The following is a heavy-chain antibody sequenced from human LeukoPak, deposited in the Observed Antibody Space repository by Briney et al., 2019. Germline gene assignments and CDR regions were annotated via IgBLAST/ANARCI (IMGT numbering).Heavy chain of an antibody. J-gene: IGHJ4*02. CDR2: IIPIFGTA. CDR1: GGTFSSYA. Sequence: SVKVPCKASGGTFSSYAISWVRQAPGQGLEWMGRIIPIFGTANYAQKFQGRVTITTDESTSTAYMELSSLRSEDTAVYYCARGGSSRGDRFDYWGQGTLVTVSS. CDR3: ARGGSSRGDRFDY. D-gene: IGHD3-10*01. V-gene: IGHV1-69*05.